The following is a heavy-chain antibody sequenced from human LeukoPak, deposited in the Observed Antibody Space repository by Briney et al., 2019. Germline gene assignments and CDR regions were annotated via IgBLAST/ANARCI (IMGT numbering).Heavy chain of an antibody. CDR3: ARGYSTPDY. Sequence: PGGSLSLSCAASGFTVSSNCMSWVRQAPGKGLEWVSVIYSGGSTYYADSVKGRFTISRDNSKNTLYLQMNSLRAEDTAAYYCARGYSTPDYWGQGTLVTVSS. J-gene: IGHJ4*02. CDR1: GFTVSSNC. D-gene: IGHD4-11*01. CDR2: IYSGGST. V-gene: IGHV3-66*02.